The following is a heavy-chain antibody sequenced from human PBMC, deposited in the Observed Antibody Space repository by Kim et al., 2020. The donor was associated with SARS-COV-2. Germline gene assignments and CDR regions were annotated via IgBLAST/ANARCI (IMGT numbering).Heavy chain of an antibody. J-gene: IGHJ5*02. CDR3: ARDLPNKTYYYGSGSYYQQYSWFDP. V-gene: IGHV4-61*02. CDR1: GGSISSGSYY. CDR2: IYTSGST. Sequence: SETLSLTCTVSGGSISSGSYYWSWIRQPAGKGLEWIGRIYTSGSTNYNPSLKSRVTISVDTSKNQFSLKLSSVTAADTAVYYCARDLPNKTYYYGSGSYYQQYSWFDPWGQGTLVTVSS. D-gene: IGHD3-10*01.